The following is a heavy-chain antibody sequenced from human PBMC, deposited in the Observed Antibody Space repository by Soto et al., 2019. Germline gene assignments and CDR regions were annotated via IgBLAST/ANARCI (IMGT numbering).Heavy chain of an antibody. CDR1: GFTFSSYA. CDR2: ITGSGGYT. CDR3: AKERYYDILTGPENYYYHYGMDV. J-gene: IGHJ6*02. Sequence: EVQLLESGGGLVQPGGSLRLSCAASGFTFSSYAMSWVRQAPGKGLEWVSDITGSGGYTFYEYSVTGRFTISRDNSKNTLYLQMSSLRAEDTAVYYCAKERYYDILTGPENYYYHYGMDVWGQGTTFTVSS. V-gene: IGHV3-23*01. D-gene: IGHD3-9*01.